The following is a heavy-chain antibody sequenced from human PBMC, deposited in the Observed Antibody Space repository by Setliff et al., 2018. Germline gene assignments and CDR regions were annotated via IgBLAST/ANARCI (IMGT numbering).Heavy chain of an antibody. CDR1: GYTFNSHY. V-gene: IGHV1-46*02. J-gene: IGHJ4*02. CDR3: ARDSSMGGTTDFDF. Sequence: VASVKVSCKASGYTFNSHYMHWVRQAPGQGLEWVAMINPNGGSATYAQKFQGRVTVTRDTSTSTVYMELSSLRSDETAMYYCARDSSMGGTTDFDFWGQGTLVTVSS. D-gene: IGHD1-7*01. CDR2: INPNGGSA.